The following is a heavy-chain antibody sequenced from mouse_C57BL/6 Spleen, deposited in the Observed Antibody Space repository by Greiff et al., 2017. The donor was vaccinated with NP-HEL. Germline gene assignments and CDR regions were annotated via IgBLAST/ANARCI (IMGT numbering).Heavy chain of an antibody. D-gene: IGHD2-5*01. Sequence: QVQLQQSGAELVKPGASVKISCKASGYAFSSYWMNWVKQRPGKGLEWIGQIYPGDGDTNYNRKFKGKATLTADKSSSTAYMQLSSLTSEDSAVYFCARGDSKGGWFAYWGQGTLVTVSA. V-gene: IGHV1-80*01. CDR2: IYPGDGDT. CDR3: ARGDSKGGWFAY. J-gene: IGHJ3*01. CDR1: GYAFSSYW.